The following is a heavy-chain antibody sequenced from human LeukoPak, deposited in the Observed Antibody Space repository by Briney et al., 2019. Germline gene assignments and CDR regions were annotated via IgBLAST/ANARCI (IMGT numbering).Heavy chain of an antibody. CDR3: ARANNFKIAARSVLATDY. CDR2: INHSGST. J-gene: IGHJ4*02. D-gene: IGHD6-6*01. CDR1: GGSFSGYY. Sequence: SETLSLTCAVYGGSFSGYYWSWIRQPPGKGLEWIGKINHSGSTNYNPSLKSRVTISVDTSKNQFSLKLSSVTAADTAVYYCARANNFKIAARSVLATDYWGQGTLVTVSS. V-gene: IGHV4-34*01.